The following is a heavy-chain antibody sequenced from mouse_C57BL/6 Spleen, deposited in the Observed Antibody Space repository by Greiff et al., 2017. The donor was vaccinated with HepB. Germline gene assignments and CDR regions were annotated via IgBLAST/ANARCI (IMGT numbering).Heavy chain of an antibody. CDR1: GYTFTSYW. V-gene: IGHV1-55*01. CDR3: ARSGGVRRYFDV. J-gene: IGHJ1*03. D-gene: IGHD2-14*01. CDR2: IYPGSGST. Sequence: QVQLQQPGAELVKPGASVKMSCKASGYTFTSYWITWVKQRPGQGLGWIGDIYPGSGSTNYNEKFKSKATLTVDTSSSTAYMQLSSLTAEDAAVYYCARSGGVRRYFDVWGTGTTVTVSS.